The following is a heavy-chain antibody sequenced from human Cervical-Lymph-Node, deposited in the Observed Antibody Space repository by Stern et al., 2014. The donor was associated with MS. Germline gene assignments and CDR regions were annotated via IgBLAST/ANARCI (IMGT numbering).Heavy chain of an antibody. V-gene: IGHV2-70*01. CDR2: IDWDDDK. J-gene: IGHJ3*02. CDR1: GFSLTTSGMC. CDR3: ARFYSSSSFADAFDI. Sequence: QVTLRESGPALVKPTQTLTLTCTFSGFSLTTSGMCVSWIRQPTGKALEWLALIDWDDDKSYNTSLKTRLTISKDTSKNQVVLTMTNMDPVDTATYYCARFYSSSSFADAFDIWGQGTMVTVSS. D-gene: IGHD6-6*01.